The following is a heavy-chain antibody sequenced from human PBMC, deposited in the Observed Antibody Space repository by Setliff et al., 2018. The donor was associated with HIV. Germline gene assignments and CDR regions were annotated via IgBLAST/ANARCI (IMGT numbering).Heavy chain of an antibody. CDR3: ARGGDSSASDH. CDR1: GSTFSGYS. D-gene: IGHD6-19*01. Sequence: GSLRLSCAASGSTFSGYSMNWVRQAPGKGLEWVSTIRHSNPYEYYADSVKGRFTISRDNAKKSLYLQMNSLSAEDTAVYYCARGGDSSASDHWGQGTLVTVSS. V-gene: IGHV3-21*01. CDR2: IRHSNPYE. J-gene: IGHJ4*02.